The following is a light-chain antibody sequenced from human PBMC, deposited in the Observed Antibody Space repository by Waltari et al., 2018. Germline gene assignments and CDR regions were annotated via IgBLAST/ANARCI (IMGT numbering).Light chain of an antibody. J-gene: IGKJ1*01. V-gene: IGKV3-20*01. CDR1: QRVGRT. CDR2: AAS. Sequence: ELVLTQSQASLSLSPGARATFSCRASQRVGRTLAWYQQRPGQAPRLLIYAASSRATGIPDRFSGSGSGTDFSLTISRLEPEDFAVYYCQKYGTRPATFGQGTKVEVK. CDR3: QKYGTRPAT.